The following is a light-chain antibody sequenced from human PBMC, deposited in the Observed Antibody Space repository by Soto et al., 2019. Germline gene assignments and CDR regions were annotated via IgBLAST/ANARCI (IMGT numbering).Light chain of an antibody. Sequence: EIVLTQSPGTLSLSPGERATLSCRASQTVSSTYLAWYHQKPGQTPRLLIYAASSRATGIPDRFSGSGSGTDFTLTISRLEPEDFAVYFCQQYDAAHITFGQGTRLEIK. CDR2: AAS. CDR3: QQYDAAHIT. CDR1: QTVSSTY. J-gene: IGKJ5*01. V-gene: IGKV3-20*01.